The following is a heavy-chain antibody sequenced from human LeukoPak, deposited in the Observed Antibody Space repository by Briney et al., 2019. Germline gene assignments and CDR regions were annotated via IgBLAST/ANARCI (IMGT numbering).Heavy chain of an antibody. CDR2: ISYDGNNK. D-gene: IGHD5-24*01. CDR1: GFTFSSYD. Sequence: GGSLRLSCAASGFTFSSYDMHWVRQAPRKGVEWVAVISYDGNNKYYADSVKGRFTISRDNSKKTLYLQMNSLRAEDTAVYYCARDGYNEEDWFFDLWGRGILVTVSS. J-gene: IGHJ2*01. V-gene: IGHV3-30-3*01. CDR3: ARDGYNEEDWFFDL.